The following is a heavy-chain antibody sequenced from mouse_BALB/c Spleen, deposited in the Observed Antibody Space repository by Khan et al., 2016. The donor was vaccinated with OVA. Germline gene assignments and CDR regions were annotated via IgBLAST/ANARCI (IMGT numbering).Heavy chain of an antibody. Sequence: EVELVESGPGLVKPSQSLSLTCTATGYSIASDYAWNWIRQFPGNKLEWMGFISYSGNTNYNPSLKSRISITRDTSKNQFFLQLNSVTSEDTATYYCARVYGGDVDYWGQGTTLTVSS. CDR3: ARVYGGDVDY. D-gene: IGHD1-1*01. CDR1: GYSIASDYA. CDR2: ISYSGNT. J-gene: IGHJ2*01. V-gene: IGHV3-2*02.